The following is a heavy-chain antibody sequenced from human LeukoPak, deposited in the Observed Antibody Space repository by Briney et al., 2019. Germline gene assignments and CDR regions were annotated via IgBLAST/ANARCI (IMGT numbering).Heavy chain of an antibody. J-gene: IGHJ6*03. V-gene: IGHV4-59*08. CDR2: IYYSGST. CDR1: GVSITTYY. CDR3: ASCYYYYYMDV. Sequence: SETLSLTCTVSGVSITTYYWSWIRQPPGKGLEYIGYIYYSGSTFYNPSLKSRVTISVDTSKNQFSLKLSSVTAADTAVYYCASCYYYYYMDVWGKGTTVTVSS.